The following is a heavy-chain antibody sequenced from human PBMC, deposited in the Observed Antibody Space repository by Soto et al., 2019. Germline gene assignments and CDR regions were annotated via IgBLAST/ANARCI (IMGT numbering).Heavy chain of an antibody. J-gene: IGHJ6*02. D-gene: IGHD5-18*01. V-gene: IGHV4-34*01. CDR3: ARIATWIQLWTTYYYYYGMDV. CDR2: INHSGST. Sequence: SETLPLTCAVYGGSFSGYYWSWIRQPPGKGLEWIGEINHSGSTNYNPSLKSRVTISVDTSKNQFSLKLSSVTAADTAVYYCARIATWIQLWTTYYYYYGMDVWGQGTTVTVSS. CDR1: GGSFSGYY.